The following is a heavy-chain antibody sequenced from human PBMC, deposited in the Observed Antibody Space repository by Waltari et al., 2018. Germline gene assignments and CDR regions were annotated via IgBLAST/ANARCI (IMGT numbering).Heavy chain of an antibody. D-gene: IGHD2-21*02. CDR3: ARNQVETALGY. V-gene: IGHV3-53*01. J-gene: IGHJ4*02. CDR1: GVTVSNNN. Sequence: EVQLVESGGGLIQPGGSLRRSCVAFGVTVSNNNMTWLRQVPGKGPKLVSLIYSGGTTYYADSVRGRFTISRDGSKNTVYLQMNSLRAEDTAVYFCARNQVETALGYWGQGTLVTVSS. CDR2: IYSGGTT.